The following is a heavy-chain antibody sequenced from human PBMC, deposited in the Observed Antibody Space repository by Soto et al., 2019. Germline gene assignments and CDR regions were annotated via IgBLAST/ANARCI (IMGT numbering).Heavy chain of an antibody. J-gene: IGHJ6*02. CDR3: AGDLSVDTALVNQMDV. V-gene: IGHV4-4*07. Sequence: QVQLQESGPGLVKPSETLSLTCTVSGASISSHYWTWIRQPAGKGLEWIGRIHTSVMSNYNPSLKSRVTMSVDTSKNQCTLKLSSVTAADTAVYYCAGDLSVDTALVNQMDVWGQGTTVTVSS. D-gene: IGHD5-18*01. CDR2: IHTSVMS. CDR1: GASISSHY.